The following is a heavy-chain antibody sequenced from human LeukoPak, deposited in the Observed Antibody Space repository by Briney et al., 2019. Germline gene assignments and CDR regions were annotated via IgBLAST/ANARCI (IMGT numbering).Heavy chain of an antibody. CDR1: GFTFSSYE. V-gene: IGHV3-48*03. CDR2: ISSSGSTI. J-gene: IGHJ3*02. CDR3: ARTVPDHDAFDI. Sequence: GGSLRLSCAASGFTFSSYEMNWVRQAPGKGLEWVSYISSSGSTIYYADSVKGRFTIARDNAKNSLYLQMNSLRAEDTAVYYCARTVPDHDAFDIRGQGTMVTVSS. D-gene: IGHD4-11*01.